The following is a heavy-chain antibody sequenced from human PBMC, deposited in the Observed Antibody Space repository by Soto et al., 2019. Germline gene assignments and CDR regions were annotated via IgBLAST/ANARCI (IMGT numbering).Heavy chain of an antibody. J-gene: IGHJ4*02. Sequence: GESLKISCAASGFTFSSYSMNWVRQAPGKGLEWVSSISSSSSYIYYADSVKGRFTISRDNAKNSLYLQMNSLRAEDTAVYYCARDLGKGYPPDYWGQGTLVTVSS. CDR1: GFTFSSYS. CDR3: ARDLGKGYPPDY. V-gene: IGHV3-21*01. D-gene: IGHD7-27*01. CDR2: ISSSSSYI.